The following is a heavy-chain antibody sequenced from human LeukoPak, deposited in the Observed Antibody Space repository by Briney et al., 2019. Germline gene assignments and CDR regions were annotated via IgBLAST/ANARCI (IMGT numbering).Heavy chain of an antibody. V-gene: IGHV1-46*01. CDR1: GYTFINYF. CDR2: INPSGGST. D-gene: IGHD1-26*01. CDR3: AREWELGFDY. J-gene: IGHJ4*02. Sequence: ASVKVSCKASGYTFINYFMHWVRQAPGQGLEWMGIINPSGGSTTYAQRFQGRVTMTRDTSTSTVYMELSSLRSEDTAVYYCAREWELGFDYWGQGTLVTVSS.